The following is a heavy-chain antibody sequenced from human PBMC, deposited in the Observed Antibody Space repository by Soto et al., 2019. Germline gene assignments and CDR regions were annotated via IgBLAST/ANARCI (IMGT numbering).Heavy chain of an antibody. J-gene: IGHJ6*02. CDR3: ARDKHSLDGMDA. CDR1: GDSISSGRYY. Sequence: SETLSLTCAVSGDSISSGRYYWSWVRQPPGKGLEWIGHIYYTGSTYYNPSLKSRLTISVDTSKNHCSLKLASVTAADTAIYYCARDKHSLDGMDAWGQGTTVTVSS. V-gene: IGHV4-30-4*01. D-gene: IGHD5-18*01. CDR2: IYYTGST.